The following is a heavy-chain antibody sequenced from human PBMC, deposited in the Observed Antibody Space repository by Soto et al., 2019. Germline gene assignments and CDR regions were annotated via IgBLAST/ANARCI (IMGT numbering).Heavy chain of an antibody. CDR3: ARDLGPVAFDI. CDR2: ISSSSSYI. V-gene: IGHV3-21*01. CDR1: GFTFSSYS. J-gene: IGHJ3*02. Sequence: PGGSLRLSCAASGFTFSSYSMNWVRQAPGKGLEWVSSISSSSSYIYYVDSVKGRFTISRDNAKNSLYLQMNSLRAEDTAVYYCARDLGPVAFDIWGQGTMVTVSS.